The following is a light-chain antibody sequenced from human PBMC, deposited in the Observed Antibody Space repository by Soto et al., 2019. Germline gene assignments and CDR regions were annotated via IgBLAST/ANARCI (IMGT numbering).Light chain of an antibody. CDR1: QSLSSSQ. J-gene: IGKJ1*01. V-gene: IGKV3-20*01. Sequence: IAITQSPVTVTLAQQYRATLSFMASQSLSSSQSACHQQKPDQAPRLLIHDASSRATGIADWFTGSGSGTDFTLTSSILYAEFFAMYCRPHNGAPPRTLRQRTKVDIK. CDR2: DAS. CDR3: PHNGAPPRT.